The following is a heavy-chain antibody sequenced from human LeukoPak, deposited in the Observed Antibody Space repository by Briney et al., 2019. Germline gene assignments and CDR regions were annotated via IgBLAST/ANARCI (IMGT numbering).Heavy chain of an antibody. CDR2: IYPSDSET. CDR3: ARRRAATTIYHYSMDF. D-gene: IGHD5/OR15-5a*01. CDR1: GYTFSTYW. Sequence: EESLRISCKASGYTFSTYWIAWVRQMPGKGLEWMGIIYPSDSETRYSPSFQGQVTISVDKSISTAYLQWRSLKASDTAMYYCARRRAATTIYHYSMDFWGHGTTVIVSS. J-gene: IGHJ6*02. V-gene: IGHV5-51*01.